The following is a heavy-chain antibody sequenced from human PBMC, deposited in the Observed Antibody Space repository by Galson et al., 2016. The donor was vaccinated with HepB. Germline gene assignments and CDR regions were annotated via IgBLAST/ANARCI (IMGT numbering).Heavy chain of an antibody. V-gene: IGHV4-39*01. D-gene: IGHD7-27*01. J-gene: IGHJ4*02. Sequence: IRQPPGKGLEWIANIYNSGRTYYNPSLKSRVTISVDTSKNQFSLKLSSVTAADTAVYYCASPSNWEQNFDYWGQGTLVTVSS. CDR2: IYNSGRT. CDR3: ASPSNWEQNFDY.